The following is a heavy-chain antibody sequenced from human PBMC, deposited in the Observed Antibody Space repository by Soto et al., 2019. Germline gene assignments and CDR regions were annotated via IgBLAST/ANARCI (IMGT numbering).Heavy chain of an antibody. J-gene: IGHJ4*02. CDR1: GFPFSDYY. CDR3: ARRRPTGYYNY. D-gene: IGHD3-9*01. V-gene: IGHV3-11*05. Sequence: QVQLVESGGDLVKPGGSLRLSCAASGFPFSDYYMSWIRQAPGKGLEWVSSICGSISYTNNADSVKGRFTISRDNAKNSLYLQMNSLRAEDTAVYYCARRRPTGYYNYWGQGTLVTVSA. CDR2: ICGSISYT.